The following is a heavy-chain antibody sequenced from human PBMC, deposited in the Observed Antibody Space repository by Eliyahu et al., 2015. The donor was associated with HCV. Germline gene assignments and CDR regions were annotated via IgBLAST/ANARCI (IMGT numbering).Heavy chain of an antibody. CDR3: ASAGIVGPAAPKELYFDY. CDR1: GFXFSSXX. CDR2: IXSSGSAI. Sequence: EVQLVESGGGLVQPGXSLRLSCXAXGFXFSSXXXNWVRQAPGKGLEWVSYIXSSGSAIDYADSVKGXFTISRDNAKNSLYLQMNSLRAEDTAVYYCASAGIVGPAAPKELYFDYWGQGTLVTVSS. V-gene: IGHV3-48*03. D-gene: IGHD3-22*01. J-gene: IGHJ4*02.